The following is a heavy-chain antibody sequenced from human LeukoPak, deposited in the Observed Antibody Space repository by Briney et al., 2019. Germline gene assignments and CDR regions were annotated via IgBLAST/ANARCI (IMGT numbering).Heavy chain of an antibody. CDR3: ARETQGFLDI. Sequence: PSEALSLTCTVSGGSINNYYWDWIRQPPGKGLEWIGYIYYSGNTNYNPSLKSRVTISVDTSKNQFSLKLNSVTAADTAVYYCARETQGFLDIWGQGTMDTFSS. CDR2: IYYSGNT. CDR1: GGSINNYY. J-gene: IGHJ3*02. D-gene: IGHD2-15*01. V-gene: IGHV4-59*01.